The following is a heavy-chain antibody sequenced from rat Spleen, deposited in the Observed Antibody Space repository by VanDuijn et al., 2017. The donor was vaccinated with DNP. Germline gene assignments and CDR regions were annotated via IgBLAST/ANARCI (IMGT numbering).Heavy chain of an antibody. CDR1: GFTFSDYY. CDR2: ISYEGSST. J-gene: IGHJ2*01. D-gene: IGHD1-1*01. CDR3: ARRDYYSGDVWGY. V-gene: IGHV5-22*01. Sequence: EVQLVESGGGLVQPGRSLKLSCAASGFTFSDYYMAWVRQAPKKGLEWVASISYEGSSTYYGDSVKGRFTISRDNAKSTLYLQMNSLRSEDTATYYCARRDYYSGDVWGYWGQGVMVTVSS.